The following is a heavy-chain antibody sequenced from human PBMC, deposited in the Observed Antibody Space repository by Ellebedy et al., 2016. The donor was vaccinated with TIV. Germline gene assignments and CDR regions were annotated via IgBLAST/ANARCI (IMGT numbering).Heavy chain of an antibody. CDR3: ARGEGKQRITMVRGVPVPDYYYYGMDV. D-gene: IGHD3-10*01. J-gene: IGHJ6*02. Sequence: AASVKVSCKASGYTFTGYYMHWVRQAPGQGLEWMGWINPNSGGTNYAQKFQGWVTMTRDTYISTAYMELSRLRSDDTAVYYCARGEGKQRITMVRGVPVPDYYYYGMDVWGQGTTVTVSS. CDR2: INPNSGGT. CDR1: GYTFTGYY. V-gene: IGHV1-2*04.